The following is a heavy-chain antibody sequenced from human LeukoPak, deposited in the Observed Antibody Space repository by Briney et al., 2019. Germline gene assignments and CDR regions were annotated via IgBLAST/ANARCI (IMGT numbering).Heavy chain of an antibody. CDR3: AKDGYSSGNWFDP. J-gene: IGHJ5*02. V-gene: IGHV3-23*01. Sequence: GGSLRLSCAASGFSFYNFAMSWVRQAPGKGLEWVSGISGSGGSTYYADSVKGRFTISRDNSKNTLHLQMNSLRAEDTAAYYCAKDGYSSGNWFDPWGQGTLVTVSS. D-gene: IGHD6-19*01. CDR2: ISGSGGST. CDR1: GFSFYNFA.